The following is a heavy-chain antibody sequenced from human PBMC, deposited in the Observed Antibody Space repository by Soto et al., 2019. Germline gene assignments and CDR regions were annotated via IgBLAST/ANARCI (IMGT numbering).Heavy chain of an antibody. J-gene: IGHJ4*02. V-gene: IGHV4-31*03. Sequence: SETLSLTCTFSVVSISGGGYYCSWIRQHPWKGLEWIGYIYYSGSTYYNPSLKSRVTISVDTSKNQFSLKLSSVTAADTAVYYCARKWGYSYGRVEYWGQGTLVTVSS. CDR3: ARKWGYSYGRVEY. CDR2: IYYSGST. CDR1: VVSISGGGYY. D-gene: IGHD5-18*01.